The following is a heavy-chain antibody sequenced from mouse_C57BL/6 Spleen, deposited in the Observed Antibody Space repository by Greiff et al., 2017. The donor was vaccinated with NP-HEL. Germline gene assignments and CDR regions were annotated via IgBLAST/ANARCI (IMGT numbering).Heavy chain of an antibody. CDR1: GYTFTDYY. D-gene: IGHD1-1*01. CDR2: INPNNGGT. V-gene: IGHV1-26*01. CDR3: AREGLSGSGYGYFDY. Sequence: EVQLQQSGPELVKPGASVKISCKASGYTFTDYYMNWVKQSHGKSLEWIGDINPNNGGTSYNQKFKGKATLTVDKSSSTAYMELPTLPSEDSAVYYCAREGLSGSGYGYFDYWGQGTTLTVSS. J-gene: IGHJ2*01.